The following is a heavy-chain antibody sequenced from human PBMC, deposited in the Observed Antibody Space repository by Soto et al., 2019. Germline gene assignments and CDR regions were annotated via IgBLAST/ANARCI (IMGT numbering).Heavy chain of an antibody. CDR3: TTDSQAAGTGGTRY. CDR1: GFTFSNAW. J-gene: IGHJ4*02. Sequence: PGGSLRLSCAASGFTFSNAWMNWVRQAPGKGLEWVGRIKSKTDGGTTDYAAPVKGRFTISRDDSKNTLYLQMNSLQTEDTAVYYCTTDSQAAGTGGTRYWGQGTLVTVSS. CDR2: IKSKTDGGTT. D-gene: IGHD6-13*01. V-gene: IGHV3-15*07.